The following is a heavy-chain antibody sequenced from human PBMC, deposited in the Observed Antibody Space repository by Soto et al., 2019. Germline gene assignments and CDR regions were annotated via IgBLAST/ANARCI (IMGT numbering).Heavy chain of an antibody. CDR1: GLTFNSYA. V-gene: IGHV3-23*01. CDR2: ISGSGGST. CDR3: AKYGSSSWYHYYYMDV. Sequence: PGGSLRLSCAASGLTFNSYAMSWVRQAPGKGLEWVSAISGSGGSTYYVDSVKGRFTISRDNSKNTLYLQMNSLRAEDTAVYYCAKYGSSSWYHYYYMDVWGKGT. J-gene: IGHJ6*03. D-gene: IGHD6-13*01.